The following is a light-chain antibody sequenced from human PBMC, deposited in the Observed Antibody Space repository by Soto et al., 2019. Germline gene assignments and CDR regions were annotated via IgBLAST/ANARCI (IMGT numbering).Light chain of an antibody. CDR1: QNISRS. Sequence: EIVMTQSPVTLSVSPGERATLSCRASQNISRSLAWYQQKPGQGPSLLIYGTSTRAGGVPSRFSGSGFGTDFTLTISSLQPEDSAIYYCQQADTFPITFGQGTRLEIK. J-gene: IGKJ5*01. V-gene: IGKV3-15*01. CDR3: QQADTFPIT. CDR2: GTS.